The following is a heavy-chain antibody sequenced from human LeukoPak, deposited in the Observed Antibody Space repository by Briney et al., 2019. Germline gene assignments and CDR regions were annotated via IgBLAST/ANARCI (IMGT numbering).Heavy chain of an antibody. V-gene: IGHV1-46*01. CDR2: INPSGGST. Sequence: ASVKVSCKASGYTFTGYYMHWVRQAPGQGLEWMGIINPSGGSTSYAQKFQGRVTISVDTSKNQFSLKLRSVTAADTAVYYCARISSSNWYNERGAFDVWGQGTMVTVSS. J-gene: IGHJ3*01. CDR1: GYTFTGYY. D-gene: IGHD6-13*01. CDR3: ARISSSNWYNERGAFDV.